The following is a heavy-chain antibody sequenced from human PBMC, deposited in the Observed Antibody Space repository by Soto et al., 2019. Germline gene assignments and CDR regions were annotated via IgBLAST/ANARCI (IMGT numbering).Heavy chain of an antibody. CDR1: GYTCTSYY. CDR2: ISAYNGNT. V-gene: IGHV1-18*04. J-gene: IGHJ6*02. CDR3: ARVVATVAGPYGMDV. Sequence: ASVKVSCKASGYTCTSYYMHWVRQAPGQGLEWMGWISAYNGNTNFAQKLQGRVTMTTDTSTSTAYMELRSLRSDDTAVYYCARVVATVAGPYGMDVWGQGTTVTVSS. D-gene: IGHD6-19*01.